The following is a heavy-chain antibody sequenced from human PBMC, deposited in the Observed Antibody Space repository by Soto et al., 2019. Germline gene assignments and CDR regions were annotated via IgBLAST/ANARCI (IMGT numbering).Heavy chain of an antibody. CDR2: IYSGGST. V-gene: IGHV3-NL1*01. Sequence: PGGSLRLSCAASGFTFSSYGMHWVRQAPGKGLEWVSVIYSGGSTYYADSVKGRFTISRDNSKNTLYLQMNSLRAEDTAVYYCANDYGDYGDSAFDIWGQGTMVTVSS. J-gene: IGHJ3*02. CDR3: ANDYGDYGDSAFDI. D-gene: IGHD4-17*01. CDR1: GFTFSSYG.